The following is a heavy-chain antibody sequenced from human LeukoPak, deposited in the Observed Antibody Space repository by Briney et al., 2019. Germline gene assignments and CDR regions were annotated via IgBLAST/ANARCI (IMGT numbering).Heavy chain of an antibody. Sequence: PGGSLRLSCAASGFIFDVYAMNWVRQAPGKGLEWVSGISGSGGNTYYVDSVKSRFTISRDNSKNTLYLQMNSLRVEDTAVYYCARDTPYDSSGYPFEYWGQGTLVTVSS. CDR1: GFIFDVYA. J-gene: IGHJ4*02. CDR3: ARDTPYDSSGYPFEY. V-gene: IGHV3-23*01. D-gene: IGHD3-22*01. CDR2: ISGSGGNT.